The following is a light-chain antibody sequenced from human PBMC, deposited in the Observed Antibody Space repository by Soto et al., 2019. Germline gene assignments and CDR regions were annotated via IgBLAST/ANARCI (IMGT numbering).Light chain of an antibody. Sequence: QSALTQPASVSGSPGQSITISCTGTSSDVGGYKYVSWYQQNPGKAPKLMIYDVSNRPSGVSNRFSGSKSGNKASLTISGIQDEDEADYYCSSYTSSITLCVFGTGTKLTVL. CDR3: SSYTSSITLCV. J-gene: IGLJ1*01. CDR2: DVS. V-gene: IGLV2-14*01. CDR1: SSDVGGYKY.